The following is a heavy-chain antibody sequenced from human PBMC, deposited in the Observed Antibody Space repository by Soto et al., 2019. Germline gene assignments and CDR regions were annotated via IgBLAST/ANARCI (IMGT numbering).Heavy chain of an antibody. CDR1: GFTFSSYS. Sequence: PGGSLRLSCAASGFTFSSYSMNWVRQAPGKGLEWVSYISSSSSTIYYADSVKGRFTISRDNAKNSLYLQMNSLRDEDTAVYYCARDPSGSPGTATDLETAPTDYWGQGTLVTVSS. CDR2: ISSSSSTI. J-gene: IGHJ4*02. D-gene: IGHD1-26*01. CDR3: ARDPSGSPGTATDLETAPTDY. V-gene: IGHV3-48*02.